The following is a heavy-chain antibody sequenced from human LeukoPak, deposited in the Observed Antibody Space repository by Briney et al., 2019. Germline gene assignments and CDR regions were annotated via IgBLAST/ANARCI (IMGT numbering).Heavy chain of an antibody. CDR3: ARTATRELKEGGTYYFDY. Sequence: SETLSLTCTVSGGSISSGSYYWSWIRQPAGKGLEWIGRIYTSGSTNYNPSLKSRVTISVDTSKNQFSLKLSSVTAADTAVYYCARTATRELKEGGTYYFDYWGQGTLVTVSS. V-gene: IGHV4-61*02. D-gene: IGHD1-26*01. CDR1: GGSISSGSYY. J-gene: IGHJ4*02. CDR2: IYTSGST.